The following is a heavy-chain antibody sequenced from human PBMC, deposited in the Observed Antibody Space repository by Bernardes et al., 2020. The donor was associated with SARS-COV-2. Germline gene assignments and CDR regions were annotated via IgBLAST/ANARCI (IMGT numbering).Heavy chain of an antibody. CDR3: AKEFGQQMGRVDY. J-gene: IGHJ4*02. Sequence: GGSLRLSCAASGFTFSSYAMNWVRQAPGKGLEWVSVISCSGGSTYYADSVKGRFTISRDNSRNMLYLQLNSLRAEDTAVYYCAKEFGQQMGRVDYWGQGTLVTVSS. CDR1: GFTFSSYA. V-gene: IGHV3-23*01. D-gene: IGHD6-13*01. CDR2: ISCSGGST.